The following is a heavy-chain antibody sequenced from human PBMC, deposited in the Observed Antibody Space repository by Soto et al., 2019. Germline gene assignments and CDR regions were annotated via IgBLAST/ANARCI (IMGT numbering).Heavy chain of an antibody. CDR2: VYNTGRT. CDR3: ARDFAYFDS. J-gene: IGHJ4*02. CDR1: CGSFKSGSYS. V-gene: IGHV4-61*01. D-gene: IGHD3-3*01. Sequence: SETLSLTCTFSCGSFKSGSYSWGWIRQPPGKGLEWIGYVYNTGRTSYNPSLKSRVSISMDTSKNQFSLTLDSVTAADTAVYFCARDFAYFDSWGQGTLVTVSS.